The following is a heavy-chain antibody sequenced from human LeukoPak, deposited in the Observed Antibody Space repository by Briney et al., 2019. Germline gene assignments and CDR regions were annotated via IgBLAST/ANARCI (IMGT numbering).Heavy chain of an antibody. CDR3: ARVVGDGYSDY. J-gene: IGHJ4*02. CDR1: GGAITSYY. D-gene: IGHD2-21*01. V-gene: IGHV4-59*01. CDR2: IYSSGIT. Sequence: PSETLSLTCTVSGGAITSYYWSWIRQPPGKGLEWIGYIYSSGITRDNPSLNSRVTISVDTSKNQFSLRLSSVTAADTAMYYCARVVGDGYSDYWGQGTLVSVSS.